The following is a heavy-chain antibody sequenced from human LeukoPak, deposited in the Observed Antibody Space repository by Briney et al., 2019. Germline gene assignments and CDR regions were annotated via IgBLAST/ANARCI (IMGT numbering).Heavy chain of an antibody. D-gene: IGHD6-19*01. V-gene: IGHV3-21*01. Sequence: GGSLRLSCAASGFTFSSYSMNWVRQAPGKGLEWVSSISSSSSYIYYADSVKGRFTISRDNAKNSLYLQMNSLRAEDTAVYYCATNEKAVAGTRKDYWGQGTLVTVSP. J-gene: IGHJ4*02. CDR2: ISSSSSYI. CDR1: GFTFSSYS. CDR3: ATNEKAVAGTRKDY.